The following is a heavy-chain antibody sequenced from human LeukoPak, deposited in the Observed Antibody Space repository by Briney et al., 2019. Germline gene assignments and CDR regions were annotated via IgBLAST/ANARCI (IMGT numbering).Heavy chain of an antibody. V-gene: IGHV3-23*01. J-gene: IGHJ4*02. CDR3: ASEGSRFDY. D-gene: IGHD6-13*01. CDR2: ISGSGDAA. Sequence: GGSLRLSCAASGFTFTTYGMSWVRQAPGKGLEWVSVISGSGDAAYYADSVKGRFTISRDNSKNTVSLQMNSLRAEDTATYYCASEGSRFDYGGQGTLVTVSS. CDR1: GFTFTTYG.